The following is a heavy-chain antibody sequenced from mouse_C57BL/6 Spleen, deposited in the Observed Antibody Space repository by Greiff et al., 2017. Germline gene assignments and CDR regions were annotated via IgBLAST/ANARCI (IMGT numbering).Heavy chain of an antibody. CDR1: GYTFTDYN. CDR3: ARTQRSLYAMDY. V-gene: IGHV1-18*01. CDR2: INPNNGGT. Sequence: VQLQQSGPELVKPGASVRIPCKASGYTFTDYNMDWVKQSHGKSLEWIGDINPNNGGTIYNQKFKGKATLTVDKSSSTAYMELRSLTSEDTAVYYCARTQRSLYAMDYWGQGTSVTVSS. J-gene: IGHJ4*01.